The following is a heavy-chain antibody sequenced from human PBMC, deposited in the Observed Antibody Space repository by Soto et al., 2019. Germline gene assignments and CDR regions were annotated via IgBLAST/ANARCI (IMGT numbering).Heavy chain of an antibody. CDR1: GGSFSGYY. CDR2: LNHSGST. D-gene: IGHD3-22*01. CDR3: ARGGSVVTTTLGFYYYYGMDV. V-gene: IGHV4-34*01. J-gene: IGHJ6*02. Sequence: SETLSLTCAVYGGSFSGYYWSWIRQPPGKGLEWIGELNHSGSTNYNPSLKSRVTISVDTSKNQFSLKLSSVTAADTAVYYCARGGSVVTTTLGFYYYYGMDVWGQGTMVTVSS.